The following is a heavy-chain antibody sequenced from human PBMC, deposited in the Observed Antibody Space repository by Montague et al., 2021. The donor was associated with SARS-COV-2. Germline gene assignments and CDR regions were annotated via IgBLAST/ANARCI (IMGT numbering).Heavy chain of an antibody. D-gene: IGHD3-10*01. CDR3: AGGMIRGVTTPFDY. J-gene: IGHJ4*02. CDR1: SGSIISSGYY. Sequence: SETLSLTCSVSSGSIISSGYYWGWIRQPPGQELEWIGNIYYSGTTYYNPTLLSRGTIYVDTSKNHSSLRLSTVSAADTAVYCCAGGMIRGVTTPFDYWGQGSQVTVSS. V-gene: IGHV4-39*02. CDR2: IYYSGTT.